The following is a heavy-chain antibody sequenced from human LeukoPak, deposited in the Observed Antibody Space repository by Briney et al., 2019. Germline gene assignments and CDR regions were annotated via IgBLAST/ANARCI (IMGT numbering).Heavy chain of an antibody. Sequence: SETLSLTCTVSGGSISSGGYYWSWIRQHPGKGLEWIGYIYYSGSTYYNPSLKSRVTISVDTSKNQFSLKLSSVTAADTAVYYCARVPRYCSGGSCYPGGAFDYWGQGTLVTVSS. CDR2: IYYSGST. V-gene: IGHV4-31*03. CDR3: ARVPRYCSGGSCYPGGAFDY. CDR1: GGSISSGGYY. J-gene: IGHJ4*02. D-gene: IGHD2-15*01.